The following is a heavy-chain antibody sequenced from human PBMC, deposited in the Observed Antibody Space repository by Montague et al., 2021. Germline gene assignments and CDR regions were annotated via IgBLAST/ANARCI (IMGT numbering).Heavy chain of an antibody. J-gene: IGHJ5*02. CDR2: IYYSGNF. V-gene: IGHV4-39*07. CDR1: GASITSNIYY. D-gene: IGHD6-13*01. CDR3: ARVFSSWYVGWFDP. Sequence: SETLSLTCTVSGASITSNIYYWGWIRQSPGKGLEWIGSIYYSGNFFYQPSLKSRITMAVDTSKNQFSLKLSSVTAADTAIYYCARVFSSWYVGWFDPWGQGTLATVSS.